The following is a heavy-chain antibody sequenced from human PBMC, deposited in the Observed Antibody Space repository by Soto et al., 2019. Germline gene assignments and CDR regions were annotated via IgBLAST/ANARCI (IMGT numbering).Heavy chain of an antibody. J-gene: IGHJ4*02. CDR2: ISAYNGNT. D-gene: IGHD6-13*01. Sequence: GASVKVSCKASGYTFTSYGISWVRQAPGQGLEWMGWISAYNGNTNYAQKLQGRVTMTTDTSTSTAYMELRSLRSDDTAVYYCARLHFAISIAAADYWGQGTLVTVSS. V-gene: IGHV1-18*04. CDR3: ARLHFAISIAAADY. CDR1: GYTFTSYG.